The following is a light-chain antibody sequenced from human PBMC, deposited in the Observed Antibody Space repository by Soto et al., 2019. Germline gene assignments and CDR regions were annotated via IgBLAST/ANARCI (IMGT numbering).Light chain of an antibody. CDR3: QQSYTTTWT. V-gene: IGKV1-5*03. J-gene: IGKJ1*01. Sequence: DIQMTQSPSTLSGSVVDRVTITCLASQTISSWLAWYQQKPGKAPKLLIYKASSLESGVPSRFSGSGSGTEFTLTISSLQPEDFATYSCQQSYTTTWTFGQGTKVDIK. CDR2: KAS. CDR1: QTISSW.